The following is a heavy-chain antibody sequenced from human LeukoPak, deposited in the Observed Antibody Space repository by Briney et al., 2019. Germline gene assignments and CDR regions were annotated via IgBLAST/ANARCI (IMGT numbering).Heavy chain of an antibody. CDR3: ARAQSGGPTSRPYYFDY. D-gene: IGHD2-15*01. J-gene: IGHJ4*02. CDR2: IKQDGSEK. Sequence: PGGSLRLSCAASGFTFSNYWMSWVRQAPGKGLEWVANIKQDGSEKYYVDSVKGRFTISRDNAKNSLYLQMNSLRVEDTAVYYCARAQSGGPTSRPYYFDYWGQGTLVTVSS. V-gene: IGHV3-7*01. CDR1: GFTFSNYW.